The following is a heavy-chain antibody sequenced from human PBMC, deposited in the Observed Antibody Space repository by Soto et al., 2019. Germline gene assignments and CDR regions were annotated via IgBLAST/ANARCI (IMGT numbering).Heavy chain of an antibody. D-gene: IGHD5-18*01. V-gene: IGHV4-34*01. Sequence: SEPKRHSCPVYGGTLGGYDWSWISQPPGKGLEWIGEINHSGSTNYNPSLKSRVTISVDTSKNQFSLKLSSVTAADTAVYYCARVVLRGYSYGFRSYYFDYWGQGTLVTVSS. CDR1: GGTLGGYD. J-gene: IGHJ4*02. CDR2: INHSGST. CDR3: ARVVLRGYSYGFRSYYFDY.